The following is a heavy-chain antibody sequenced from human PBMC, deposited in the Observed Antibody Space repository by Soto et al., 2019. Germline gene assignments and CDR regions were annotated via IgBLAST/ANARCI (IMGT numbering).Heavy chain of an antibody. CDR3: TTDFLPSSPRSFGMDV. CDR2: IKSITDGGTT. Sequence: GGSLRLSCAASGSTFNNAWMNWVRQAPGKGLEWVARIKSITDGGTTDYAAPVKGRFTISRDDSKNTLYLQMSSLKTEDTAIYYCTTDFLPSSPRSFGMDVWGQGTTVTVSS. CDR1: GSTFNNAW. V-gene: IGHV3-15*01. J-gene: IGHJ6*02.